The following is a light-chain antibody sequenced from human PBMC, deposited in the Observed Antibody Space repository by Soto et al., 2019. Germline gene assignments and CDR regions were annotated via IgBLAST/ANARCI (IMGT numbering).Light chain of an antibody. CDR3: QQYDSYLST. J-gene: IGKJ2*01. CDR2: DAS. CDR1: QALSTS. V-gene: IGKV1-5*01. Sequence: DIQMTQSPSALSASVGDRVTITCRASQALSTSLAWYQQKSGTAPKLLIYDASNLESGVPSRFSGSGSGTEFTLTISRLQPDDFATYHCQQYDSYLSTFGQGTKLEI.